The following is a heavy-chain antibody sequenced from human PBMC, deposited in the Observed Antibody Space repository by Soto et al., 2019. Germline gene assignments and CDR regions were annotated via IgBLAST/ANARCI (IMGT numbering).Heavy chain of an antibody. V-gene: IGHV3-15*07. D-gene: IGHD3-10*01. J-gene: IGHJ6*02. Sequence: PEGSLRLSCAASGFGFSDAWMNWVRQVPGKGLEWVGRIKSGLDGGTTDYAAPLKGRFTISRDDSKNILFLQINSLEIEDTAVYYCTTDHIYYGSQNYIPGREYAMDVWGQGTTVTVSS. CDR1: GFGFSDAW. CDR3: TTDHIYYGSQNYIPGREYAMDV. CDR2: IKSGLDGGTT.